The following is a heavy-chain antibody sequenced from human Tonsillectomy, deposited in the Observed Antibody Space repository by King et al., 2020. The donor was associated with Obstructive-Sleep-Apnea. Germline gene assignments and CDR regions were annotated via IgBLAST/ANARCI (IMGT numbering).Heavy chain of an antibody. CDR3: ARDLVYYYDSSGYSDYYGMDV. Sequence: VQLVESGGGLVKPGGSLRLSCAASGFTFSSYSMNWVRHAPGKGLEWVSSISSSSSYIYYADSVKGRFTISRDNAKNSLYLQMNSLRAEDTAVYYCARDLVYYYDSSGYSDYYGMDVWGQGTTVTVSS. CDR1: GFTFSSYS. J-gene: IGHJ6*02. V-gene: IGHV3-21*01. D-gene: IGHD3-22*01. CDR2: ISSSSSYI.